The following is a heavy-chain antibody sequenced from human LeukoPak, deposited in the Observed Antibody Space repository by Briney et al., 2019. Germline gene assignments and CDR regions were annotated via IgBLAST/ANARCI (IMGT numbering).Heavy chain of an antibody. Sequence: VKVSCKASGYTFTGYYIHWLRQAPGQGPEWMGWISPDSGGTNYAQKFQGRVTVTVDSSIRTAYMELSGLTSDDTAVYYCARDSIRGVRLLDYWGQGTLVTVSS. CDR2: ISPDSGGT. CDR3: ARDSIRGVRLLDY. J-gene: IGHJ4*02. D-gene: IGHD3-3*01. CDR1: GYTFTGYY. V-gene: IGHV1-2*02.